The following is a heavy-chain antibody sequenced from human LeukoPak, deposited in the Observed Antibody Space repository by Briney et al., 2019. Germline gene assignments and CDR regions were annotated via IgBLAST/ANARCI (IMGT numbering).Heavy chain of an antibody. Sequence: GGSLRLSCAASGFTFSDYYISWIRQAPGKGLEWVSYISSSSSYTNYADSVKGRFTISRDNSKNTLHLQMNSLRAEDTAVYYCARGLIAVAGTFDYWGQGTLVTVSS. CDR1: GFTFSDYY. D-gene: IGHD6-19*01. J-gene: IGHJ4*02. CDR2: ISSSSSYT. V-gene: IGHV3-11*05. CDR3: ARGLIAVAGTFDY.